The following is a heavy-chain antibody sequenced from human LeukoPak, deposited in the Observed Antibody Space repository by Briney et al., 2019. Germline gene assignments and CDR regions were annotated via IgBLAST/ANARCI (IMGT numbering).Heavy chain of an antibody. Sequence: PSETLSLTCTVSGGSISSSSYYWGWIRQPPGKGLEWIGSIYYSGSPYYNPSLKSRVTISVDTSKKRFSLKLSSVTAADTAVYYCARHVGFITMVRGVINNNWFDPWGQGTLVTVSS. D-gene: IGHD3-10*01. V-gene: IGHV4-39*01. CDR2: IYYSGSP. CDR1: GGSISSSSYY. CDR3: ARHVGFITMVRGVINNNWFDP. J-gene: IGHJ5*02.